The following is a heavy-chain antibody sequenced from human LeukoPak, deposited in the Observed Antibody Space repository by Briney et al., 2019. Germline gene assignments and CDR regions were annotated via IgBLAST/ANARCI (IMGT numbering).Heavy chain of an antibody. CDR1: GFVFGSYA. CDR2: ISSNGDST. J-gene: IGHJ6*04. CDR3: ARGDSGYGMDV. V-gene: IGHV3-64*01. Sequence: GGSLRLSCAASGFVFGSYAMHWVRLAPGKGLEYVSTISSNGDSTYYANSVKDRFTISRDNSKNTLYLQMGSLRAEDMAVYYCARGDSGYGMDVWGKGTTVTVSS. D-gene: IGHD1-26*01.